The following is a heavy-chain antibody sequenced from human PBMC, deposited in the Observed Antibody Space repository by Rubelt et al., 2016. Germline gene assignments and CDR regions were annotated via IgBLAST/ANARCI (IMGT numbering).Heavy chain of an antibody. CDR1: GYTFSNYY. J-gene: IGHJ4*02. Sequence: QVQLVQSGAEVKKPGASVKVSCKASGYTFSNYYMHWVRQAPGQGLEWMGMIKASDGTTRNAQKFQDRVTVTRDTYTSTLYMALSSLRSEDTAVYYCARAADQDFDYWGQGTLVTVSS. CDR2: IKASDGTT. V-gene: IGHV1-46*01. CDR3: ARAADQDFDY.